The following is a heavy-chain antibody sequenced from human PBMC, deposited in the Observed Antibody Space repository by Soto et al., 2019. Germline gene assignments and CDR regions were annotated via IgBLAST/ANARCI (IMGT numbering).Heavy chain of an antibody. D-gene: IGHD1-1*01. CDR2: IKSIAYGATI. Sequence: GSLRLSCAASELTLSNAWMTWVRQAPGKGPEWVCHIKSIAYGATIEYAAPVNGRFIISRDDSKNTLSLQMNSLKAEDSGVYYCTTKNGYTAPTEYWGQGTLVTVSS. V-gene: IGHV3-15*01. CDR1: ELTLSNAW. CDR3: TTKNGYTAPTEY. J-gene: IGHJ4*02.